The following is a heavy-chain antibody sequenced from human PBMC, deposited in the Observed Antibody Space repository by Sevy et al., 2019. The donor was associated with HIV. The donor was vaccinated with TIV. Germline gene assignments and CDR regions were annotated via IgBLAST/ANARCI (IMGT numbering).Heavy chain of an antibody. V-gene: IGHV1-46*03. CDR1: GYTFTSYY. D-gene: IGHD3-9*01. Sequence: ASVKVSCKASGYTFTSYYMHWVRQAPGQGLEWMGIINPSGGSTSYAQKFQGRVTMTRDTSTSTVYMELSSLRSEDTAVYYCARDRVYDILTGFGGGGYYYGMDVWGQGTTVTVSS. CDR2: INPSGGST. CDR3: ARDRVYDILTGFGGGGYYYGMDV. J-gene: IGHJ6*02.